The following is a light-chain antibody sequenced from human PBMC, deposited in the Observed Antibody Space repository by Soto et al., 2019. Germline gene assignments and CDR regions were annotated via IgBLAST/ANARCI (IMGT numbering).Light chain of an antibody. Sequence: EIVMTQSPATLSVSPGEIAIFSCRASQSVSSNLAWYQQKPGQAPRLLIYGASFRATCIPARFSGCGSGTEFTLTISNLKSEDFAVYYCYRGTFGQGTTLEIK. CDR3: YRGT. CDR2: GAS. J-gene: IGKJ2*02. CDR1: QSVSSN. V-gene: IGKV3-15*01.